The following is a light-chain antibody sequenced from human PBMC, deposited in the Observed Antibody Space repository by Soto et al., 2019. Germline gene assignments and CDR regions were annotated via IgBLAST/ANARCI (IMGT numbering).Light chain of an antibody. Sequence: EIVLTHSPGTLSLSPGERATLSCRASEFLSSSYLDWYQQKPGQAPRLLIYAASRRATGIPDRFSGSGSATEYTLNINTLETEDFAVYYCQQPGTFGQGTQLEIK. CDR1: EFLSSSY. CDR2: AAS. CDR3: QQPGT. V-gene: IGKV3-20*01. J-gene: IGKJ2*01.